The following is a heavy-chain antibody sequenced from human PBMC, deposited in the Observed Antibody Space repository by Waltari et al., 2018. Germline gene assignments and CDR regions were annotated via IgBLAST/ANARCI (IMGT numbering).Heavy chain of an antibody. D-gene: IGHD4-17*01. CDR2: ILYDGSNK. V-gene: IGHV3-33*01. J-gene: IGHJ6*02. CDR1: GFTFSSYG. Sequence: QVQLVESGGGVVQPGRSLRLSCAASGFTFSSYGMHWVRQAPGKGLEWVAVILYDGSNKYYADSVKGRFTISRDNSKNTLYLQMNSLRAEDTAVYYCASTYGDYFYYYYYGMDVWGQGTTVTVSS. CDR3: ASTYGDYFYYYYYGMDV.